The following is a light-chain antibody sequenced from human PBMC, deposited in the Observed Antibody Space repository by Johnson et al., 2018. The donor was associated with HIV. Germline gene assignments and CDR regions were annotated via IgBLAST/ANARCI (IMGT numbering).Light chain of an antibody. V-gene: IGLV1-51*02. CDR2: ENN. CDR3: GTWDSNLSVYV. Sequence: QSVLTQPPSVSAAPGQKVTISCSGSSSNIGNNYVSWYQQFPGAAPKLLIYENNKRPSGIPDRFSGSKSGTSATLGITGLQTGDEADYYCGTWDSNLSVYVFGTGTQVAVL. CDR1: SSNIGNNY. J-gene: IGLJ1*01.